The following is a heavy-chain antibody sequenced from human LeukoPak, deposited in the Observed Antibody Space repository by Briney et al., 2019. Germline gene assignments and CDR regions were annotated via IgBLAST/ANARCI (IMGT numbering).Heavy chain of an antibody. CDR2: MYHSGST. D-gene: IGHD5-18*01. CDR1: GYSVSSGYY. V-gene: IGHV4-38-2*01. CDR3: ARSSGYSYARPFDY. J-gene: IGHJ4*02. Sequence: ASETLSLTCAVSGYSVSSGYYWGWIRQPPGKGLEWIGSMYHSGSTYYNPSLQSRVTISVDTSKNQFSLKVTSVTAADTAVYYCARSSGYSYARPFDYWGQGTLVTVSS.